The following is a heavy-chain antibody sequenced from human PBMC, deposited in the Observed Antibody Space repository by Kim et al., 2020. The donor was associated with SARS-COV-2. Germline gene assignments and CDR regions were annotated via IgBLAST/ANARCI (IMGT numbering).Heavy chain of an antibody. CDR1: GFTFSSYE. Sequence: LSLTCAASGFTFSSYEMNWVRQAPGKGLEWVSYISSSGSTIYYADSVKGRFTISRDNAKNSLYLQMNSLRAEDTAVYYCARKSEHYFDYWGQGTLVTVSS. J-gene: IGHJ4*02. V-gene: IGHV3-48*03. CDR2: ISSSGSTI. CDR3: ARKSEHYFDY.